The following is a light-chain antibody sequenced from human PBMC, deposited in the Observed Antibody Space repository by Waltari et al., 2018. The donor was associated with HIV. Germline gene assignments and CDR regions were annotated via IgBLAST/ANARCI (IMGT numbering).Light chain of an antibody. Sequence: EIVMTQSPATLSVSPGERPTLSCRASQSVSSGLAWFQQKPGQGPRLLMYGSSIRATDIPARFSGSGSGTEFTLTINNLQSEDFAVYYCQQYNNWPGITFGPGTKVDIK. CDR3: QQYNNWPGIT. CDR1: QSVSSG. J-gene: IGKJ3*01. CDR2: GSS. V-gene: IGKV3-15*01.